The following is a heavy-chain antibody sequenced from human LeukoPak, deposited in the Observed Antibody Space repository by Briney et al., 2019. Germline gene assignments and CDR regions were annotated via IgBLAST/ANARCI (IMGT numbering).Heavy chain of an antibody. D-gene: IGHD4-17*01. J-gene: IGHJ6*03. V-gene: IGHV3-23*01. CDR1: GLTFSSYA. Sequence: GGSLRLSCAASGLTFSSYAMSWVRQAPGKGLEWVSAISGSGGSTYYADSVKGRFTISRDNSKNTLYLQMNSLRAEDTAVYYCAKADGDLSYYYYYMDVWGKGTTVTVSS. CDR3: AKADGDLSYYYYYMDV. CDR2: ISGSGGST.